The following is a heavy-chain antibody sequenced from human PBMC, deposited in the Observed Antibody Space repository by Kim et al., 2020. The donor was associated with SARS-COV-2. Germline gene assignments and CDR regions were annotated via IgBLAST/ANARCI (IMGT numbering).Heavy chain of an antibody. J-gene: IGHJ3*01. V-gene: IGHV3-7*03. CDR3: AKDANSHDV. CDR1: GFTFSSYW. Sequence: GGSLRLSCAASGFTFSSYWMNWVRQAPGSVLEWVANIKPDGSDKFYVDSVKGRFTISRDNAKNSLYLQMNSLRAEDTAVYYCAKDANSHDVWGQGTMVTV. CDR2: IKPDGSDK.